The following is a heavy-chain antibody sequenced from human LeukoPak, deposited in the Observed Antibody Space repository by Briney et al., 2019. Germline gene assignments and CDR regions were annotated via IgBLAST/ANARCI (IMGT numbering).Heavy chain of an antibody. V-gene: IGHV3-7*05. CDR2: IKKDGTEK. CDR1: GXTFSTYW. Sequence: PGGSLRLSCAASGXTFSTYWMSWVRQAPGKGLEWVANIKKDGTEKYYVDSVKGRFTISRDNATNSLYLQMNSLRAEDTAVYYCTRDVGAAGYWGQGTLVTVSS. J-gene: IGHJ4*02. CDR3: TRDVGAAGY. D-gene: IGHD6-13*01.